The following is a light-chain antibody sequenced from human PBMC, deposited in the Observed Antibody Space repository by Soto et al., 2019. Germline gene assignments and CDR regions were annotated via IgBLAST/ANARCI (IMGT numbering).Light chain of an antibody. J-gene: IGKJ1*01. Sequence: EIVMTQSPATLSVSPGERATLSCRASQSVGSTLAWYQQKPGQAPRLLIYGASTRATGIPARFSGSGSGTEFTLTISSLQSEDFAVYYCQQYNNWPWTFGQGTKVDI. CDR3: QQYNNWPWT. CDR1: QSVGST. CDR2: GAS. V-gene: IGKV3-15*01.